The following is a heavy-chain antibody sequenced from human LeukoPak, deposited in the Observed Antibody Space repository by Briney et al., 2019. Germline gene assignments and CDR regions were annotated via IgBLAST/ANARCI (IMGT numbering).Heavy chain of an antibody. CDR2: ISSSGSTI. CDR3: ARVRYYIYGPGVSDY. CDR1: GFTFSSYW. Sequence: GGSLRLSCAASGFTFSSYWMSWVRQAPGKGLEWVSYISSSGSTIYYADSVKGRFTISRDNAKNSLYLQMNSLRAEDTAVYYCARVRYYIYGPGVSDYWGQGTLVTVSS. V-gene: IGHV3-48*04. J-gene: IGHJ4*02. D-gene: IGHD5-18*01.